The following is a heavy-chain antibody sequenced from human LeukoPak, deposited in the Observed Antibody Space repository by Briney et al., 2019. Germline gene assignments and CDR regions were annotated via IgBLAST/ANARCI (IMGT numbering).Heavy chain of an antibody. D-gene: IGHD6-13*01. V-gene: IGHV3-23*01. J-gene: IGHJ4*02. Sequence: GGSLRLSCAAPGFTFSSYAMSWVRQAPGKGLEWVSAISGSGGSTYYADSVKGRFTISRDNSKNTLYLQMNSLRAEDTAVYYCARHIAPAGHYFDYWGQGTLVTVSS. CDR2: ISGSGGST. CDR3: ARHIAPAGHYFDY. CDR1: GFTFSSYA.